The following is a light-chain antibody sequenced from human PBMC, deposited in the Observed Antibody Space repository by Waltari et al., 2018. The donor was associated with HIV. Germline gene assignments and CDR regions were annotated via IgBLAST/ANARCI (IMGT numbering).Light chain of an antibody. V-gene: IGLV2-14*01. CDR2: EVS. Sequence: QSALTQPASVSGSPGQSITISCTGTSSDVGGHNYVSWYQQHPGKATKLMIYEVSNRPSGCSNRFSGSKAGNTASLTISGLQAEDEADYYCSSYTSSSTLVFGTGTKVTVL. J-gene: IGLJ1*01. CDR1: SSDVGGHNY. CDR3: SSYTSSSTLV.